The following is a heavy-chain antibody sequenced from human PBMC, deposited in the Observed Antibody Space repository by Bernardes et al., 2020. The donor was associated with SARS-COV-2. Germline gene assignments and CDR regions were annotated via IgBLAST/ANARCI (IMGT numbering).Heavy chain of an antibody. V-gene: IGHV3-48*03. J-gene: IGHJ6*03. CDR2: ISSSGSTI. Sequence: GWSLSLSCAASGFTFSSYEMNWVRQAPGKGLEWVSYISSSGSTIYYADSVKGRFTISRDNAKNSLYLQMNSLRAEDTAVYYCARDQDSKYYYYYMDVWGKGTTVTVSS. CDR3: ARDQDSKYYYYYMDV. D-gene: IGHD4-4*01. CDR1: GFTFSSYE.